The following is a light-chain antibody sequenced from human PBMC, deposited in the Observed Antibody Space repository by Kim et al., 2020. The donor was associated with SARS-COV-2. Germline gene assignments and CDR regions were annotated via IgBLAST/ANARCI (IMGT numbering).Light chain of an antibody. J-gene: IGKJ2*01. Sequence: DIQMSQSPSTLSASVGDRVTITCRASQTIGTWLAWYQQKPEKAPKLLIYDASSLESGVPSRFSGSGSGTDFTLTIPSLQPDDFATYYCQQYKTYPFTFSQGTKLEI. V-gene: IGKV1-5*01. CDR1: QTIGTW. CDR3: QQYKTYPFT. CDR2: DAS.